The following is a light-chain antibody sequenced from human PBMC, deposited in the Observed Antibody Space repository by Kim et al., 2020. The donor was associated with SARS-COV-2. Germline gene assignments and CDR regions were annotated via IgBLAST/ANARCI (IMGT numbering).Light chain of an antibody. CDR2: GTS. Sequence: SPGERATPSCRASQNVGSNVAWYQQKPGQAPRLLIYGTSTRATGIPARFSGSGSGTEFTLTISSLQSEDLAVYHCQQYDDWPPWTFGQGTKVDIK. J-gene: IGKJ1*01. CDR1: QNVGSN. V-gene: IGKV3-15*01. CDR3: QQYDDWPPWT.